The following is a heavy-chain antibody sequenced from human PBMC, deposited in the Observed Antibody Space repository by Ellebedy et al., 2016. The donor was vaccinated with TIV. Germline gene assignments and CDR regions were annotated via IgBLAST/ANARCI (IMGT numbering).Heavy chain of an antibody. Sequence: SETLSLXXTVSGGSIKFGDYYWSWIRQTPGKGLEWIGYVYYDGTTYYNPSLKSRVTLSVDTSKNQFSLKMTSVTAADTAVIYCARVRRYCCSSSCRSIDSWGQGTLVTVSS. CDR3: ARVRRYCCSSSCRSIDS. D-gene: IGHD2-2*01. CDR1: GGSIKFGDYY. J-gene: IGHJ4*02. V-gene: IGHV4-30-4*08. CDR2: VYYDGTT.